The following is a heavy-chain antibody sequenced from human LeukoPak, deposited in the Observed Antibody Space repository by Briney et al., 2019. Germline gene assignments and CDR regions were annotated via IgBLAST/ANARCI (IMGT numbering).Heavy chain of an antibody. D-gene: IGHD3-10*01. CDR3: ARSSGSGNPAFDI. J-gene: IGHJ3*02. Sequence: PGGSLRLSCAAFGFTFSSYSMNWVRQAPGKGLEWVSSISSSSSYIYYADSVKGRFTISRDNAKNSLYLQMNSLRAEDTAVYYCARSSGSGNPAFDIWGQGTMVTVSS. V-gene: IGHV3-21*01. CDR2: ISSSSSYI. CDR1: GFTFSSYS.